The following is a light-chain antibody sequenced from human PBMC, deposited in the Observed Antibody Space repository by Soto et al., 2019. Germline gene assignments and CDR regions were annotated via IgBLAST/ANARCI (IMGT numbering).Light chain of an antibody. V-gene: IGKV1-5*03. CDR1: QSISSW. J-gene: IGKJ2*01. CDR2: KAS. CDR3: QQYNSYSPYT. Sequence: DIQMTQSPSTLSASVGARVTITCRASQSISSWLAWYPQKPGKAPKLLIYKASSLESGVPSRFSGSGSGTEFTLTISSLQPDDFATYYCQQYNSYSPYTFGQGTKLEIK.